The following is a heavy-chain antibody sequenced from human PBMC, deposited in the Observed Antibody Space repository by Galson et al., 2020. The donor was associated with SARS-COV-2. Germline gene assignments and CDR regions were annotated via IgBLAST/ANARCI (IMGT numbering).Heavy chain of an antibody. D-gene: IGHD3-3*01. J-gene: IGHJ6*03. CDR1: GGSISSGGYY. Sequence: SETLSLTCTVSGGSISSGGYYWSWIRQHPRKGLEWIGYIYYSGSTYYHPSLKSRVTISVDTSKNQFSLKLSSVTAADTAVYYCARVCGPRITIFGVVDYYYYMDVWGKGTTVTVSS. CDR2: IYYSGST. CDR3: ARVCGPRITIFGVVDYYYYMDV. V-gene: IGHV4-31*03.